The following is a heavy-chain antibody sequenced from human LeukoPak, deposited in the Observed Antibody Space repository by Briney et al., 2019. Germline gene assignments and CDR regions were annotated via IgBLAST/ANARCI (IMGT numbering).Heavy chain of an antibody. CDR1: GYTFTSYD. CDR2: MNPNSGNT. CDR3: ASSGGSQVTYFDY. D-gene: IGHD2-15*01. J-gene: IGHJ4*02. Sequence: ASVKVSCKASGYTFTSYDINWVRQATGQGLEWMGWMNPNSGNTGYAQKFQGRVTMTRNTSISTAYMELRSLRSDDTAVYYCASSGGSQVTYFDYWGQGTLVTVSS. V-gene: IGHV1-8*01.